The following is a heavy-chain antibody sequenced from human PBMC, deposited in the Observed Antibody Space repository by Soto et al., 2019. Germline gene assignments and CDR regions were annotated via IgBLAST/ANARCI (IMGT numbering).Heavy chain of an antibody. CDR1: GFTFSSYA. V-gene: IGHV3-30-3*01. CDR2: ISYDGSNK. J-gene: IGHJ6*02. D-gene: IGHD3-3*01. CDR3: ARDPYPMNPNVLRFLEWLTPYGMDV. Sequence: GGSLRLSCAASGFTFSSYAMHWVRQAPGKGLEWVAVISYDGSNKYYADSVKGRFTISRDNSKNTLYLQMNSLRAEDTAVYYCARDPYPMNPNVLRFLEWLTPYGMDVWGQGTTVTVS.